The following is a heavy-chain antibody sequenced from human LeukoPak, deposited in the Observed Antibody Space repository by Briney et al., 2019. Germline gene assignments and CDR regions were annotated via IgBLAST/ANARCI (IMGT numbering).Heavy chain of an antibody. CDR1: GGSISSYD. CDR2: IYTSGST. V-gene: IGHV4-4*07. Sequence: SETLSLTCTVSGGSISSYDWSWIRQPAGKGLEWMGRIYTSGSTNYNPSLKRRVTMSVDTSKNQFSLKLSSVTAADTAVYYCARAGRMVRGYYFDYWGQGTLVTVSS. CDR3: ARAGRMVRGYYFDY. J-gene: IGHJ4*02. D-gene: IGHD3-10*01.